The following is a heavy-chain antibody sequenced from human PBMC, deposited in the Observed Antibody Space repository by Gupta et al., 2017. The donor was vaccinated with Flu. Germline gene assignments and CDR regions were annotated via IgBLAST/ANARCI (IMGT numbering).Heavy chain of an antibody. Sequence: EVQLVESGGGLVQPGGSLRLSCAASGFTVSSNYMSWVRQAPGKGLEWGSVIYSGGSTYYADSVKGRFTISRHNSKNALYLQMNSLIAEDTAVYYCARGRSYGHLGYWGQGTLVTVSS. V-gene: IGHV3-53*04. CDR2: IYSGGST. J-gene: IGHJ4*02. CDR3: ARGRSYGHLGY. CDR1: GFTVSSNY. D-gene: IGHD5-18*01.